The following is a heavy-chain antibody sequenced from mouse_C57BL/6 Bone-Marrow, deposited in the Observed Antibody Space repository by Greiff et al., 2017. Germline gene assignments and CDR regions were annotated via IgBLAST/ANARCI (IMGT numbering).Heavy chain of an antibody. V-gene: IGHV1-19*01. Sequence: EVQLQQSGPVLVKPGASVKMSCKASGYTFTDYYMNWVKQSHGKSLEWIGVINPYNGGTSYNQKFKGKATLTVDKSSSTAYMELNSLTSEDSAVYYCARSKLPQLGPYAMDYWGQGTSVTVSS. CDR1: GYTFTDYY. D-gene: IGHD4-1*02. CDR2: INPYNGGT. J-gene: IGHJ4*01. CDR3: ARSKLPQLGPYAMDY.